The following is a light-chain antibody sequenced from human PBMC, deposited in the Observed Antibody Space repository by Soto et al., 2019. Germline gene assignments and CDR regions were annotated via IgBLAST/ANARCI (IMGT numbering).Light chain of an antibody. CDR1: NNDVGGYNY. J-gene: IGLJ1*01. V-gene: IGLV2-14*01. CDR2: DVT. CDR3: SSYTSSSTPYV. Sequence: LTQPSSGSGAPGQSITISCTGTNNDVGGYNYVSWYQQHPVKAPKLMIYDVTNRPSGVSDRFSGSRSGNTASLTISGLQAEDEADYYCSSYTSSSTPYVFGTGTKVTVL.